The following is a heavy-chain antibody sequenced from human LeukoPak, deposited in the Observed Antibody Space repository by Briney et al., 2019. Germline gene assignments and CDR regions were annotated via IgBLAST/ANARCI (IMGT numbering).Heavy chain of an antibody. J-gene: IGHJ4*02. D-gene: IGHD5-12*01. CDR1: GYTLTELS. CDR3: ATVLYSGYDFDY. Sequence: ASVKVSCKVSGYTLTELSMHWVRQAPGKGLEWMGGFDPVDGETIYAQKFQGRVTMTEDTSTDTAYMELSSLRSEDTAVYYCATVLYSGYDFDYWGQGTLVTVSS. CDR2: FDPVDGET. V-gene: IGHV1-24*01.